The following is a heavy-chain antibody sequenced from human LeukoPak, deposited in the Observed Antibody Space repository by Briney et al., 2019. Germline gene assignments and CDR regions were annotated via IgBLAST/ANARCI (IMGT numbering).Heavy chain of an antibody. J-gene: IGHJ3*02. Sequence: ASVKVSCKASGYTFTSYGISWVRQAPGQGLEWMGWISAYNGNTNYAQKLQGRVIMTTDTSTSTAYMELRSLRSDDTAVYYCARRLREVDAFDIWGQGTMVTVSS. CDR1: GYTFTSYG. D-gene: IGHD5-12*01. CDR2: ISAYNGNT. V-gene: IGHV1-18*01. CDR3: ARRLREVDAFDI.